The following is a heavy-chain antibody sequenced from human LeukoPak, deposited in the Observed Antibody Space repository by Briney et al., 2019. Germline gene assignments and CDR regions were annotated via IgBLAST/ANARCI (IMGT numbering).Heavy chain of an antibody. CDR2: ISGSGGST. Sequence: GGSLRLSCAASGFTFSSYAMSWVRQAPGKGLEWVSAISGSGGSTYYADSVKGRFTISRDNSKNTLYLQMNSLRAEDTAVYYCAKLPCGGDCYSSYYGMDVWGQGTTVTVSS. D-gene: IGHD2-21*02. CDR3: AKLPCGGDCYSSYYGMDV. V-gene: IGHV3-23*01. CDR1: GFTFSSYA. J-gene: IGHJ6*02.